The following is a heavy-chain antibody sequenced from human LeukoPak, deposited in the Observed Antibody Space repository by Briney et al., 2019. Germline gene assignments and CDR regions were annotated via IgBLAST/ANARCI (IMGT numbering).Heavy chain of an antibody. CDR1: GGSISSGDYY. J-gene: IGHJ4*02. D-gene: IGHD3-16*02. CDR3: ARALRLGELSFVY. Sequence: SETLSLTCTVSGGSISSGDYYWRWIRQPPGKGLEWIGYIYYSGSTYYNPSLKSRVTISVDTSKNQFSLKLSSVTAADTAVYYCARALRLGELSFVYWGQGTPVTVSS. V-gene: IGHV4-30-4*01. CDR2: IYYSGST.